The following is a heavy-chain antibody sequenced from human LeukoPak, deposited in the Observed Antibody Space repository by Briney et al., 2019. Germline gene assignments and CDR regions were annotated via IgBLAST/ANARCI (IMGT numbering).Heavy chain of an antibody. Sequence: GGSLTLACAASGFPFSYYSMSYDRQPPGKGLEWVSIVRFTGDDTHYAASVKGRFTISRDNSKNTLYLQMNSLGVEDTAVYYCARETLRRTACLGYWGQGTLVTVSS. V-gene: IGHV3-23*01. CDR1: GFPFSYYS. CDR3: ARETLRRTACLGY. D-gene: IGHD2-2*01. CDR2: VRFTGDDT. J-gene: IGHJ4*02.